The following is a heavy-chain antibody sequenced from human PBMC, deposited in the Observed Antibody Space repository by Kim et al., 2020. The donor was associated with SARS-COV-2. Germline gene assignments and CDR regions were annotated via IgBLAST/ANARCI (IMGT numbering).Heavy chain of an antibody. CDR3: VREEAAAGDY. CDR1: GFTFGTFA. J-gene: IGHJ4*02. V-gene: IGHV3-30*04. D-gene: IGHD6-13*01. CDR2: ISYDGSNE. Sequence: GGSLRLSCAASGFTFGTFAMLWVRQAPGKGLEWVAAISYDGSNEDYVDFVRGRFTISRDNSKNTLYLQMNSLRVEDSAVYYCVREEAAAGDYWGQGTLVTVSS.